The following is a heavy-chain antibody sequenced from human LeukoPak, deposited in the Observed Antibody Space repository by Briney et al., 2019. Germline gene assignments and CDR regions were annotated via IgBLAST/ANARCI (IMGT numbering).Heavy chain of an antibody. J-gene: IGHJ4*02. D-gene: IGHD2-15*01. V-gene: IGHV3-30*02. CDR1: GFTFRNYA. CDR3: AKDLPDRYSLEY. Sequence: AGSLRLSCAASGFTFRNYAMYWGRQAPGKGLEWVAFTNYDGSDRCYADSVKGRFTVSRDNPKNTLYLQMNSLRTEDTAVYYCAKDLPDRYSLEYWGQGTMVTVPS. CDR2: TNYDGSDR.